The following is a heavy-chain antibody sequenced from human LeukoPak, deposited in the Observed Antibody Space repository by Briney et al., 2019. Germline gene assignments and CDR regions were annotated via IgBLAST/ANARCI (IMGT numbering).Heavy chain of an antibody. J-gene: IGHJ4*02. CDR3: ASRIAARPFDY. Sequence: PSETLSLTCTVSGGSISSSSYYWGWIRQPPGKGLEWIGSIYYSGSTYYNPSLKSRVTISVDTSKNQFSLKLGSVTAADTAVYYCASRIAARPFDYWGQGTLVTVSS. CDR2: IYYSGST. CDR1: GGSISSSSYY. D-gene: IGHD6-6*01. V-gene: IGHV4-39*01.